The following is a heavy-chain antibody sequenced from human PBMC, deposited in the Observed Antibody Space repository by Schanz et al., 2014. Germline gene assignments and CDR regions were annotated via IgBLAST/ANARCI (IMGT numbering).Heavy chain of an antibody. D-gene: IGHD3-10*01. CDR2: ISPYNGNT. Sequence: QVQLVQSGAEVKKPGASVKASCKASGYTFTSYGISWVRQAPGQGLEWMGWISPYNGNTNYAQKLQGRVTMTADTATSTAYLELRSLTSDDSAIYYCARHRFGVFYYGLDVWGQGTTILVSS. V-gene: IGHV1-18*01. J-gene: IGHJ6*02. CDR3: ARHRFGVFYYGLDV. CDR1: GYTFTSYG.